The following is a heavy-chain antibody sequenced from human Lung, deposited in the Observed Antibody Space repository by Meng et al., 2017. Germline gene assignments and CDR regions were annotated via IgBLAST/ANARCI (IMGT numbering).Heavy chain of an antibody. V-gene: IGHV4-34*01. D-gene: IGHD1/OR15-1a*01. J-gene: IGHJ2*01. Sequence: QVRLQQWGAGSFKPSEPLSLTCAAYGGSFSGYYWSWIRQPPGKGLEWIGETNHSGSTNYNPSLKSRVTISVDTSKNQFSLKLSSVTAADTAVYYCARPKQANWYFDLWGRGTLVTVSS. CDR3: ARPKQANWYFDL. CDR1: GGSFSGYY. CDR2: TNHSGST.